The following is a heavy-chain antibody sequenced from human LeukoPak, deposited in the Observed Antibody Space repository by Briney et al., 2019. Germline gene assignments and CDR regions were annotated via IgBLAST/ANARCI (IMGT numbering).Heavy chain of an antibody. D-gene: IGHD2-8*01. CDR2: IDPSDSYT. J-gene: IGHJ6*02. CDR1: GYSFTSYW. Sequence: GESLKISCKGSGYSFTSYWISWARQMPGKGLEWMGRIDPSDSYTNYSPSFQGHVTISADKSISTAYLQWSSLKASDTAMYYCASTYCTNGVCSRGGGYYYYGMDVWGQGTTVTVSS. V-gene: IGHV5-10-1*01. CDR3: ASTYCTNGVCSRGGGYYYYGMDV.